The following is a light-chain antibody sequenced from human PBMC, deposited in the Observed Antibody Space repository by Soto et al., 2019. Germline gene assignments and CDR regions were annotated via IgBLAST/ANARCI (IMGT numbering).Light chain of an antibody. V-gene: IGLV2-14*01. Sequence: QSALTQPASVSGSPGQSITISCTGTSSDVGDYNYVSWYQQHPGKAPKLMIYEVSNRPSGVSNRFSGSKSDNTAPLTISGLQAEDEADYYCSAYTSSSTVVFGGGTKLTVL. CDR2: EVS. CDR3: SAYTSSSTVV. CDR1: SSDVGDYNY. J-gene: IGLJ2*01.